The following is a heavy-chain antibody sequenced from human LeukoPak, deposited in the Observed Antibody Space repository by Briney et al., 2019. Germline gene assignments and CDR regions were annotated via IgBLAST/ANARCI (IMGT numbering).Heavy chain of an antibody. CDR3: AKLGAGGYNLAY. CDR1: GFAFSNHN. Sequence: GGSLRLSCVASGFAFSNHNMDWVRQAPGKGLEWVSYISGSGDAIFYADSVRGRFSISRDNSKNTLYLQMNSLRAEDTAVYYCAKLGAGGYNLAYWGQGTLVTVSS. D-gene: IGHD5-24*01. CDR2: ISGSGDAI. J-gene: IGHJ4*02. V-gene: IGHV3-48*01.